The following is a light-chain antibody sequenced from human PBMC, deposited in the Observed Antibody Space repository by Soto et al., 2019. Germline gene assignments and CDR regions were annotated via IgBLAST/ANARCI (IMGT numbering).Light chain of an antibody. CDR3: QQYNSYWT. CDR1: QSISSR. V-gene: IGKV1-5*01. Sequence: DIQMTQSPSTLSASVGDRVTITCRASQSISSRLAWYQQKPGKAPKLLIYDASSLESGVLSRFSGSGSGTEFTLTISSLQPDDFATYYCQQYNSYWTFGQGTKVDIK. CDR2: DAS. J-gene: IGKJ1*01.